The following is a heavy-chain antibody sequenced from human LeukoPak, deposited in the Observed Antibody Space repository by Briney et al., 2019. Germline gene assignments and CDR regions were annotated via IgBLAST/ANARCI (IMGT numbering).Heavy chain of an antibody. CDR3: ARDRAVAGRSPAYYYYYMDV. D-gene: IGHD6-19*01. CDR2: IKQDGSEK. J-gene: IGHJ6*03. CDR1: GFTFSSYW. Sequence: GXXLRLSCAASGFTFSSYWMSWVRQAPGKGLEWVANIKQDGSEKYYVDSVKSRFTISRDNAKNSLYLQMNSLRAEDTAVYYCARDRAVAGRSPAYYYYYMDVWGKGTTVTVSS. V-gene: IGHV3-7*01.